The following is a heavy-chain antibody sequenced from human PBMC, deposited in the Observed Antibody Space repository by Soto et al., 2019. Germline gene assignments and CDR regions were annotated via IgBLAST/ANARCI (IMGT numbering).Heavy chain of an antibody. V-gene: IGHV3-30-3*01. J-gene: IGHJ4*02. CDR3: SRDSRDCSGGSCYAQDF. CDR2: ISYDGSNK. Sequence: PGRSLRPSCAALESTFRSYAMHWVRQAPGKGLEWVAVISYDGSNKYYADSVKGRFTISRDNAKNTLYLQMSSRRAEDTAVDYCSRDSRDCSGGSCYAQDFWGQGTQVTVYS. CDR1: ESTFRSYA. D-gene: IGHD2-15*01.